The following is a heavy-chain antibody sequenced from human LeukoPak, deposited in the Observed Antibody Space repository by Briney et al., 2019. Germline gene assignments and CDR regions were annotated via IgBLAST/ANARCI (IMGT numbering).Heavy chain of an antibody. CDR2: IYHSGST. CDR3: ARAVGTSRNFFDY. CDR1: GYSISSGFY. J-gene: IGHJ4*02. V-gene: IGHV4-38-2*02. Sequence: PSETLSLTCTVSGYSISSGFYWGWIRQPPGKGLECIGSIYHSGSTYYNPSLKSRVTISVDTSKNQFSLNLSSVTAADTAMYYCARAVGTSRNFFDYWGQGTLVTASS. D-gene: IGHD4-23*01.